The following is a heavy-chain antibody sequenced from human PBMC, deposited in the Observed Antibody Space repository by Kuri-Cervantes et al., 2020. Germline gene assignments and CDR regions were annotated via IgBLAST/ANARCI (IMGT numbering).Heavy chain of an antibody. CDR2: INPNSGGT. CDR1: GYTFTGYY. V-gene: IGHV1-2*02. J-gene: IGHJ6*02. D-gene: IGHD3-10*01. CDR3: ARGPIWFGEDGMDV. Sequence: ASVKVSCKASGYTFTGYYMHWVRQAPGQGLEWMGWINPNSGGTNYAQKFQGRVTMTMDTSISTAYMELSRLRSDDTAVYYCARGPIWFGEDGMDVWGQGTTVTVSS.